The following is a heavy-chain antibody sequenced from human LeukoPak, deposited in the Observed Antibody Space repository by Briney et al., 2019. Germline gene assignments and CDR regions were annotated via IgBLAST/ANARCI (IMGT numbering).Heavy chain of an antibody. D-gene: IGHD3-9*01. Sequence: GGSLRLSCAASGFTFSSYAMSWVRQTPGKGLEWVSAISGSGGSTYHGDSVKGRFTISRDNSKNTLYLQLSSLRADDTAVYYCAKTPQIRYIDYWGQGTLVTVSS. CDR1: GFTFSSYA. CDR3: AKTPQIRYIDY. V-gene: IGHV3-23*01. CDR2: ISGSGGST. J-gene: IGHJ4*02.